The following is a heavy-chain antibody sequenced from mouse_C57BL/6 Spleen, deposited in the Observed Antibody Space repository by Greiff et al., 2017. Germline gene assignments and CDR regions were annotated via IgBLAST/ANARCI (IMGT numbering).Heavy chain of an antibody. CDR2: IHPNSGST. CDR3: ARAGSGAMDY. V-gene: IGHV1-64*01. D-gene: IGHD3-1*01. CDR1: GYTFTSYW. Sequence: QVQLQQPGAELVKPGASVKLSCKASGYTFTSYWMHWVKQRPGQGLEWIGMIHPNSGSTNYNERFKSKATLTVDKSSRTAYMQLSSLTSEDSAVYYCARAGSGAMDYWGQGTSVTVSS. J-gene: IGHJ4*01.